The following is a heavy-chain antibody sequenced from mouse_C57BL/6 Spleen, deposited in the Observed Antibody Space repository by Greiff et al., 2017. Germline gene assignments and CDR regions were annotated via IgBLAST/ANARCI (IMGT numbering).Heavy chain of an antibody. J-gene: IGHJ2*01. CDR3: ARIYYGNYGDY. V-gene: IGHV5-17*01. Sequence: EVKVVESGGGLVKPGGSLKLSCAASGFTFSDYGMHWVRQAPEKGLEWVAYISSGSSNIYYADTVKGRFTISRDNAKDTLFLQMTSLRSEDTAMYYCARIYYGNYGDYWGQGTTLTVSS. CDR2: ISSGSSNI. CDR1: GFTFSDYG. D-gene: IGHD2-1*01.